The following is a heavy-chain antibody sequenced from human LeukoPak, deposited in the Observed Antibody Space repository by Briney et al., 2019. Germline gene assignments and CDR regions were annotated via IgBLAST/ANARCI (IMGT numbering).Heavy chain of an antibody. J-gene: IGHJ4*02. CDR2: ISSSSSTI. CDR1: GFTFSSYA. CDR3: ARKPDYGDY. Sequence: GGSLRLSCAASGFTFSSYAMSWVRQAPGKGLEWVSYISSSSSTIYYADSVKGRFTISRDNAKNSLYLQMNSLRAEDTAVYYCARKPDYGDYWGQGTLVTVSS. V-gene: IGHV3-48*04.